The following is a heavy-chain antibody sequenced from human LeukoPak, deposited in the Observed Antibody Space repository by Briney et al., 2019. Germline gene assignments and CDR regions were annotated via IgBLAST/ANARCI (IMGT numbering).Heavy chain of an antibody. CDR2: ISYDGGNK. CDR3: AKDHRPVLRYFDWLLSY. Sequence: GGSLRLSCAASGFTFSSYGMHWVRQAPGKGLEWVAVISYDGGNKYYADSVKGRFTISRDNSKNTLYLQMNSLRAEDTAVYYCAKDHRPVLRYFDWLLSYWGQGTLVTVSS. D-gene: IGHD3-9*01. J-gene: IGHJ4*02. CDR1: GFTFSSYG. V-gene: IGHV3-30*18.